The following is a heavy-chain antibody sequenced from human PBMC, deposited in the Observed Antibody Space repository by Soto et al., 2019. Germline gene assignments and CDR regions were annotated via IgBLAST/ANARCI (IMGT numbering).Heavy chain of an antibody. CDR3: ARGHCSSTSCYEGVDYYYYYMDV. CDR2: ISGSGGST. CDR1: GFTFSSYA. D-gene: IGHD2-2*01. J-gene: IGHJ6*03. Sequence: PGGSLRLSCAASGFTFSSYAMSWVRQAPGKGLEWVSAISGSGGSTYYADSVKGRFTISRDNSKNTLYLQMNSLRAEDTAVYYCARGHCSSTSCYEGVDYYYYYMDVWGKGTTVTVSS. V-gene: IGHV3-23*01.